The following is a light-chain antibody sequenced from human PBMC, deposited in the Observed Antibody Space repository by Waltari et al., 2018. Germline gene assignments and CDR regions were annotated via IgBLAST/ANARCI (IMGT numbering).Light chain of an antibody. CDR3: QQRSNWPPIT. J-gene: IGKJ5*01. V-gene: IGKV3-11*01. Sequence: IVLTQSPATLSLSPGESATLSCRASQSVDSYLAWYQQKPGQAPRLLIYDASNRATGIPARFSGSGSGTDFTLTISSLEPEDFAVYYCQQRSNWPPITFGQGTRLEIK. CDR1: QSVDSY. CDR2: DAS.